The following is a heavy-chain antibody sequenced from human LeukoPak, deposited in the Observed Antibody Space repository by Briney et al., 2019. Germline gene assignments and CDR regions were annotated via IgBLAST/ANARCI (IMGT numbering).Heavy chain of an antibody. V-gene: IGHV4-59*01. CDR2: IYYSGST. J-gene: IGHJ2*01. CDR1: GGSISSYY. Sequence: SETLSLTCTVSGGSISSYYWSWIRQPPGKGLEWIGYIYYSGSTNYNPSFKSRVTISVDTSKNQFSLKLSSVTAADTAVYYCARDPVWYFDLWGRGTLVTVSS. CDR3: ARDPVWYFDL.